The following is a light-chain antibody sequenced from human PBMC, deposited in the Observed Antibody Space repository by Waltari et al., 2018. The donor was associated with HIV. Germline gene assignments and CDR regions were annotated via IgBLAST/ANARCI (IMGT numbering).Light chain of an antibody. V-gene: IGLV8-61*01. Sequence: QTVVTQEPSFPVSPGGTIRPTCGWSSGAVPSANYPSWYQQTTGQPPRTLIYNTDTRSSGVPDRFSGSIVGNKAALTITGAQSEDESDYYCLLYMASGRVFGGGTRLTVL. J-gene: IGLJ3*02. CDR2: NTD. CDR1: SGAVPSANY. CDR3: LLYMASGRV.